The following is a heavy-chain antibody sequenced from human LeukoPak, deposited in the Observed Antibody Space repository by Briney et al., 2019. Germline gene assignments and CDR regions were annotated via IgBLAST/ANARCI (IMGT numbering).Heavy chain of an antibody. D-gene: IGHD5-12*01. CDR1: GFTFSDYP. CDR2: ISYDGINQ. J-gene: IGHJ4*02. Sequence: RSLRLSCAASGFTFSDYPMHWVRQTPGKGLEWVAVISYDGINQYYADSVKGRFTISRDNSKNTLYLQMNSLRAEDTAVYYCAKDSGYDLNYFDYWGQGTLVTVSS. V-gene: IGHV3-30*04. CDR3: AKDSGYDLNYFDY.